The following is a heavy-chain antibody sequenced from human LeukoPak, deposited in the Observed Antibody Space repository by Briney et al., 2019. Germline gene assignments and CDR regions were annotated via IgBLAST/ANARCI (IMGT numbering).Heavy chain of an antibody. D-gene: IGHD3-10*01. Sequence: GGSLRLSCAASGFTLRSYGMSWVRQAPGKGLEWVSAISGSGGTTYYADSVKGRFTISRDNSKNTLYLQMNSLRAEDTAVYYCAKPFGADANGAFDIWGQGTMVTVSS. CDR1: GFTLRSYG. V-gene: IGHV3-23*01. J-gene: IGHJ3*02. CDR2: ISGSGGTT. CDR3: AKPFGADANGAFDI.